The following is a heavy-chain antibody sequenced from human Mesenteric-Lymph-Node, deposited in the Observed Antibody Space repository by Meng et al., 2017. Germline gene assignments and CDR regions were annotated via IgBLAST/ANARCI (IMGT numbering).Heavy chain of an antibody. CDR1: EFTFSNFA. D-gene: IGHD6-13*01. Sequence: GGSLRLSCAASEFTFSNFAMHWVRQTPGKGLEWLAVIAYDGSNKYYAASVKGRFTISRDNSQNTLYLQVNGLRDEDTAFYYCARSLSTNWYYFDSWGQGTLVTVSS. V-gene: IGHV3-30*04. CDR3: ARSLSTNWYYFDS. CDR2: IAYDGSNK. J-gene: IGHJ4*02.